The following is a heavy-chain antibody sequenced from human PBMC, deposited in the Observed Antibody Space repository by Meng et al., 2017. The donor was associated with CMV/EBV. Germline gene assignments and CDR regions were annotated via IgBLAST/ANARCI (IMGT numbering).Heavy chain of an antibody. CDR2: INHSGST. CDR1: GGSFSGYY. CDR3: ARDRWVSSWGYYYGMDV. Sequence: SETLSLTCAVYGGSFSGYYWSWIRQPPGKGLEWIGEINHSGSTNYNPSLKNRVTISVDTSRNQFSLKLSSVTAADTAVYYCARDRWVSSWGYYYGMDVWGQGTTVTVSS. J-gene: IGHJ6*02. V-gene: IGHV4-34*01. D-gene: IGHD6-13*01.